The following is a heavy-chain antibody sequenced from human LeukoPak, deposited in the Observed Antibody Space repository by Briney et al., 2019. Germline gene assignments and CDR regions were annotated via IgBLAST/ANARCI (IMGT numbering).Heavy chain of an antibody. D-gene: IGHD3-22*01. J-gene: IGHJ4*02. CDR2: IIPIFGTA. Sequence: GASVKVSCKASGYTFTSYYMHWVRQAPGQGLEWMGGIIPIFGTANYAQKFQGRVTITADESTSTAYMELSSLRSEDTAVYYCARGRDDSSGYYYGSYDYWGQGTLVTVSS. CDR3: ARGRDDSSGYYYGSYDY. V-gene: IGHV1-69*13. CDR1: GYTFTSYY.